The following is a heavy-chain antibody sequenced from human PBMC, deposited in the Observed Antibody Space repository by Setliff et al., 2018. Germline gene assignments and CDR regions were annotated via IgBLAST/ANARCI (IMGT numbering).Heavy chain of an antibody. J-gene: IGHJ4*02. CDR1: EFTFSRYF. Sequence: PGGSLRLSCVASEFTFSRYFMTWVRQAPGKGLEWIASISGSGGDTDSADSMKGRFTISRDNSKNTLYLQMNSLRPEDTAIYYCARAGYGKGYDYWGQGTLVTVSS. CDR3: ARAGYGKGYDY. CDR2: ISGSGGDT. V-gene: IGHV3-23*01. D-gene: IGHD3-10*01.